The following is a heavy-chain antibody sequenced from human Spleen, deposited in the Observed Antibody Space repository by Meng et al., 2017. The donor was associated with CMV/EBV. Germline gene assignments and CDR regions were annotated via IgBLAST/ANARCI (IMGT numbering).Heavy chain of an antibody. D-gene: IGHD1-1*01. CDR3: AKGPWTDPHAFDI. J-gene: IGHJ3*02. CDR1: GLTFSSYA. CDR2: ITTDGRST. Sequence: LSLTCAASGLTFSSYAMSWVRQAPGKGLECFSIITTDGRSTYHADSVKGRFTISRDNSKNMLYLQMNSLRAEDTAVYYCAKGPWTDPHAFDIWGQGTMVTVSS. V-gene: IGHV3-23*01.